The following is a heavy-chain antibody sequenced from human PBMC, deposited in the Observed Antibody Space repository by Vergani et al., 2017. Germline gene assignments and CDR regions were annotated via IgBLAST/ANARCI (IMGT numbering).Heavy chain of an antibody. CDR2: IIPVLGKT. CDR3: AGDPRGYGGDPEDYYYGMDV. D-gene: IGHD2-21*02. J-gene: IGHJ6*02. V-gene: IGHV1-69*08. Sequence: QVQLVQSGAEVKKPGSSVKVSCKASGATFSSNTISWVRQVPGQGLEWMGRIIPVLGKTKYAQDFQGRLTITADTSTSTAYMELTSLRSQDTAVYYCAGDPRGYGGDPEDYYYGMDVWGQGTTVTVSS. CDR1: GATFSSNT.